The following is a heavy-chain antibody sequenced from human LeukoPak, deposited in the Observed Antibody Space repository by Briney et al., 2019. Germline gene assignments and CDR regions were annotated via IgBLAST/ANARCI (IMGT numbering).Heavy chain of an antibody. V-gene: IGHV4-34*01. CDR2: INHSGST. CDR3: ARGDYYGSGSYYAFDI. Sequence: SETLSLTCTVSGGSISNKYWSWIRQPPGKGLEWIGEINHSGSTNYNPSLKSRVTISVDTSKNQFSLKLSSVTAADTAVYYCARGDYYGSGSYYAFDIWGQGTMVTVSS. D-gene: IGHD3-10*01. CDR1: GGSISNKY. J-gene: IGHJ3*02.